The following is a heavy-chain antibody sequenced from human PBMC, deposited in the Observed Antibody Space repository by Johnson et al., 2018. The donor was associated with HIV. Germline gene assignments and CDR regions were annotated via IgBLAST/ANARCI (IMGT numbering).Heavy chain of an antibody. D-gene: IGHD6-19*01. CDR2: IYSGGGT. CDR1: GFTVSSNY. CDR3: ARTPMEQWLAHDI. Sequence: VQLVESGGGLIQPGGSLRLSCAAFGFTVSSNYMSWVRQAPGKGLAWVSVIYSGGGTSYADSVKGQFTIPRDNSKNTLYLQMNSLRAEDTAVYYCARTPMEQWLAHDIWGQGTMVTVSS. J-gene: IGHJ3*02. V-gene: IGHV3-53*01.